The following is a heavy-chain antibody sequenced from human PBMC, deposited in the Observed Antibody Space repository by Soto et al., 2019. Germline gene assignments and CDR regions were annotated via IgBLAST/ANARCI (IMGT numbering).Heavy chain of an antibody. CDR1: GYTFTSSG. Sequence: QVQLVQSGAEVKKPGASVKVSCKASGYTFTSSGMSWVRQAPGQGLEWMGWISAHTGSSEYAQRFQGRVIMTTARSTSTAYMELRSLRSDDTAVYYCARAFFYQGSDSRGYSFDAFDFWGPGTLVTVSS. CDR2: ISAHTGSS. J-gene: IGHJ3*01. D-gene: IGHD3-22*01. V-gene: IGHV1-18*01. CDR3: ARAFFYQGSDSRGYSFDAFDF.